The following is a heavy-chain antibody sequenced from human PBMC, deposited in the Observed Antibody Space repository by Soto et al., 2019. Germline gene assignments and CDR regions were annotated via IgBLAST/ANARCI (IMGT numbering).Heavy chain of an antibody. J-gene: IGHJ4*02. V-gene: IGHV1-24*01. D-gene: IGHD3-10*01. Sequence: QVQLVQSGAEVKKPGASVKVSCKVSGYTLTEFSMHWVRQAPGKGLEWMGGFDHEDGVTIYAHKFQGRVTMTEDTSTDTAYIELSSLRSEDTAVYYCATRPNYYVSGVYYFDYWGQGTLVTVSS. CDR1: GYTLTEFS. CDR3: ATRPNYYVSGVYYFDY. CDR2: FDHEDGVT.